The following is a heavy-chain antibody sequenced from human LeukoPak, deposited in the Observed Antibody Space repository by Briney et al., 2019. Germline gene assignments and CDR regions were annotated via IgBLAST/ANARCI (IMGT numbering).Heavy chain of an antibody. D-gene: IGHD6-19*01. CDR1: GFTFSSYW. Sequence: PGGSLRLSCAASGFTFSSYWMSWVRQAPGKGLEWVANIKQDGSEKYYVDSVKGRFTISRDNANNTLYLQMNSLRGDDSAVYYCAKEPDVTVAGPFASWGQGILVTVSS. CDR2: IKQDGSEK. J-gene: IGHJ4*02. CDR3: AKEPDVTVAGPFAS. V-gene: IGHV3-7*03.